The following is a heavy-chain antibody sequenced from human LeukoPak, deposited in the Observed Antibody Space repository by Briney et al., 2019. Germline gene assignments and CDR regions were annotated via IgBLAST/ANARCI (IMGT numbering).Heavy chain of an antibody. V-gene: IGHV3-30*02. Sequence: GGSLRLSCAASAFSFSGYGMHWVRQAPGKGLEWVAFIHYNGAGSYYADSVKGRFTISRENAKNSLYLQMNSLRAGDTAVYYCARSRMVRGVELDNWGQGTLVTVSS. CDR3: ARSRMVRGVELDN. D-gene: IGHD3-10*01. CDR1: AFSFSGYG. CDR2: IHYNGAGS. J-gene: IGHJ4*02.